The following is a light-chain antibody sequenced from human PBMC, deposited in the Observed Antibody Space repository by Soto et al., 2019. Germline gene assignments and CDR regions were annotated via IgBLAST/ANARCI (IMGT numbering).Light chain of an antibody. J-gene: IGKJ5*01. CDR1: QRISTTS. CDR2: RTA. Sequence: EIVLTQSPGTLSLSPGERATLSCRPSQRISTTSLAWYQQKPGQAPRLLVFRTATRATGIPDRFSGSESGADFTLTISRLEPEDSAVYYGQQRSNWPITFGQGTRLEIK. V-gene: IGKV3D-20*02. CDR3: QQRSNWPIT.